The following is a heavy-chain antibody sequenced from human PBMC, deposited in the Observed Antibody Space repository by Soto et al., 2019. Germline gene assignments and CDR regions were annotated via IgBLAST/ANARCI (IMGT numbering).Heavy chain of an antibody. Sequence: EVQLVESGGGLVKPGGSLRLSCAASGFTFSSYSMNWVRQAPGKGLVWGSSISSSSSYINYADSVKGRFTISSDNAKNSLYLEMNCLRAEDTAVYYCARGRSGYNYVNDAFDIWGQGKMVTVSS. CDR1: GFTFSSYS. CDR2: ISSSSSYI. D-gene: IGHD5-18*01. J-gene: IGHJ3*02. V-gene: IGHV3-21*01. CDR3: ARGRSGYNYVNDAFDI.